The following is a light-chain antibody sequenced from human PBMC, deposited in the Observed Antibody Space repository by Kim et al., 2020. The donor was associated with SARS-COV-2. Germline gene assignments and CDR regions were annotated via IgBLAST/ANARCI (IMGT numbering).Light chain of an antibody. V-gene: IGKV3-11*01. J-gene: IGKJ2*01. CDR1: QSVSNY. CDR3: QQRWSWFT. Sequence: EIVLTQSPATVSLSPGERATLSCRTSQSVSNYLAWYQLKPGQAPRLLIYDASNRATGIPARFSGSGSGTDFTLTISSLEPEDFAVYYCQQRWSWFTFGQGTKLEIK. CDR2: DAS.